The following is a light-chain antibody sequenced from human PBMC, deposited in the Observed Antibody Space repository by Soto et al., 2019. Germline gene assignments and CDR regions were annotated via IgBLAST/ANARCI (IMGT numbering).Light chain of an antibody. CDR3: QQYNTYSYT. J-gene: IGKJ2*01. Sequence: DIPMTQSPSTLSASVGDRVTITCRASQSINSWLAWFQHKPGKAPKLLIHKASSLESGVPSRFSGSGSGTEFTLTISSLQPDDFATYYCQQYNTYSYTFGQGTKLEIK. CDR1: QSINSW. V-gene: IGKV1-5*03. CDR2: KAS.